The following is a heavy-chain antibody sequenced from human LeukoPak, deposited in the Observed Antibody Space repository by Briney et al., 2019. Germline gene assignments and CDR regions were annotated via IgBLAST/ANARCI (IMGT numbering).Heavy chain of an antibody. CDR2: INYSGRA. CDR1: GDSMSSYY. V-gene: IGHV4-59*01. D-gene: IGHD1-7*01. CDR3: ARAPGTTKFDY. J-gene: IGHJ4*02. Sequence: SGTLSLTCTVSGDSMSSYYWSWIRQPPGEGLEWIGHINYSGRANYNPSLKRRVTASVDTSKSQFSLKLTSVTAADTAVYYCARAPGTTKFDYWGQGALVTVSS.